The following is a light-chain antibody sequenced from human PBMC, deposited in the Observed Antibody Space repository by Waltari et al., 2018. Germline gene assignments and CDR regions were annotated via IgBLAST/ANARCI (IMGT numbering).Light chain of an antibody. J-gene: IGKJ3*01. CDR1: QSVSSNS. CDR2: AAS. CDR3: QQYGSSPRT. Sequence: EIVLTQSPGTLSLSPGERATLSCRVSQSVSSNSFAWYQQKPGQSPRLLIYAASSRATGIPDRFSGSGSGTDFTLTISRLEPEDFAVYYCQQYGSSPRTFGPGTKVDVK. V-gene: IGKV3-20*01.